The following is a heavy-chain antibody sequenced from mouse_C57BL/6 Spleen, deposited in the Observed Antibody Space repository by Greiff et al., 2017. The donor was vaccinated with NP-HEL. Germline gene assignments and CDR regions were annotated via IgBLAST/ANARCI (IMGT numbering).Heavy chain of an antibody. Sequence: EVKLVESGEGLVKPGGSLKLSCAASGFTFSSYAMSWVRQTPEKRLEWVAYISSGGDYIYYADTVKGRFTISRDNARNTLYLQMSSLKSEDTAMYYCTRGNYDYENYAMDYWGQGTSVTVSS. CDR2: ISSGGDYI. J-gene: IGHJ4*01. V-gene: IGHV5-9-1*02. CDR3: TRGNYDYENYAMDY. D-gene: IGHD2-4*01. CDR1: GFTFSSYA.